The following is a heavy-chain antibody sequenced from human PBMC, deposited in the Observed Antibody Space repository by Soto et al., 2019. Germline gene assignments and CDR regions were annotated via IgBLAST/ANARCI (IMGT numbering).Heavy chain of an antibody. V-gene: IGHV4-39*01. Sequence: SETLSLTCTVSGGSISSGSYYWGWIRQPPGKGLEWIGSIYYSGNTYYNPSLKSRVTISVDTSKNQFSLKLSSVTAADTAVYYCARTPLDDSGPIYYFHYWGQGTLVTVSS. CDR1: GGSISSGSYY. CDR2: IYYSGNT. D-gene: IGHD3-10*01. CDR3: ARTPLDDSGPIYYFHY. J-gene: IGHJ4*02.